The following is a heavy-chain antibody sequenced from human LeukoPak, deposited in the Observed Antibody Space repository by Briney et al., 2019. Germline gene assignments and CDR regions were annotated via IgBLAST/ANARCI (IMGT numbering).Heavy chain of an antibody. CDR3: ARTYSYGRNDAVDL. Sequence: GESLKISCKGSGYRFTSYWIGWVRQMPGKGLEWMGSIFPSDADTNYSPFLQGQVTISVDKSISPAYLLWSSLQPSDTAIYYCARTYSYGRNDAVDLWGPGTVVTVSS. CDR2: IFPSDADT. D-gene: IGHD5-18*01. V-gene: IGHV5-51*01. J-gene: IGHJ3*01. CDR1: GYRFTSYW.